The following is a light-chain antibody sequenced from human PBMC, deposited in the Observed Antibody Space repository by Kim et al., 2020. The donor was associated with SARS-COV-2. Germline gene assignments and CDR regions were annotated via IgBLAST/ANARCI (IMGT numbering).Light chain of an antibody. V-gene: IGKV1-5*03. J-gene: IGKJ1*01. CDR3: QQYNNYPWT. CDR2: QTS. CDR1: HIISSW. Sequence: ASLWDSVTITCLSSHIISSWFPLFQQKPGKAPKLLIYQTSNLKSGVPSRFGGSGSGSEFTLTISSLQPDDFATYYCQQYNNYPWTFGQGTKVDIK.